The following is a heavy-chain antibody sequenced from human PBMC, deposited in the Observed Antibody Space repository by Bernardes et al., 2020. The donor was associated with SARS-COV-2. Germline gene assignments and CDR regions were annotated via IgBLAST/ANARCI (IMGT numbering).Heavy chain of an antibody. V-gene: IGHV3-33*01. Sequence: GGSLRLSCAASGFTFNTYGMHWVRRAPGKGLEWVAVICYDGSTKYYADSVKGRFTISRDNSKNTLYLQMDSLRAEDTAVYYCVRRFCAVSSACGNFYGMGVWGQGTTVTVSS. D-gene: IGHD3-16*01. CDR3: VRRFCAVSSACGNFYGMGV. CDR2: ICYDGSTK. CDR1: GFTFNTYG. J-gene: IGHJ6*02.